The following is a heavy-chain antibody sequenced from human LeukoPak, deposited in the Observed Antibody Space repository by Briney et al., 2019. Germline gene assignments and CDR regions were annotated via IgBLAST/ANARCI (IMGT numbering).Heavy chain of an antibody. J-gene: IGHJ4*02. CDR1: GGSVSSNIYY. CDR3: AREDSSGYLGY. D-gene: IGHD3-22*01. V-gene: IGHV4-61*01. CDR2: IYHSGST. Sequence: PSETLSLTCTVSGGSVSSNIYYWNWIRQPPGKGLEWIGYIYHSGSTSYNPSLKSRVTISVDTSKNQFSLKLTSLTAADTAVYYCAREDSSGYLGYCGQGTLVTVSS.